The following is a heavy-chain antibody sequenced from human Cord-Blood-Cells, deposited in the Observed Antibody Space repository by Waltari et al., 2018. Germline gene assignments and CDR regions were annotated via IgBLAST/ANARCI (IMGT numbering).Heavy chain of an antibody. CDR1: GGSFRGYY. Sequence: QVQLQQWGAGLLKPSETLSLTCVVYGGSFRGYYWSWLRQPPGKGLEWIGEINHSGSTNYNPSLKSRVTISVDTSKNQFSLKLSSVTAADTAVYYCASLNYYYYYGMDVWGQGTTVTVSS. CDR2: INHSGST. CDR3: ASLNYYYYYGMDV. V-gene: IGHV4-34*01. J-gene: IGHJ6*02.